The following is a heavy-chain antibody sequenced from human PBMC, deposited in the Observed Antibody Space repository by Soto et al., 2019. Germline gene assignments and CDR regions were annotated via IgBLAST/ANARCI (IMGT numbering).Heavy chain of an antibody. V-gene: IGHV4-59*01. Sequence: SETLSLTCTVSGGSISSYYWSWIRQPPGKGLEWIGYIYYSGSTNYNPSLKSRVTISVDTSKNQFSLKLSSVTAADTAVYYCARLNWNYVDYYYYGMDVWGQGTTVTVSS. CDR3: ARLNWNYVDYYYYGMDV. D-gene: IGHD1-7*01. CDR2: IYYSGST. CDR1: GGSISSYY. J-gene: IGHJ6*02.